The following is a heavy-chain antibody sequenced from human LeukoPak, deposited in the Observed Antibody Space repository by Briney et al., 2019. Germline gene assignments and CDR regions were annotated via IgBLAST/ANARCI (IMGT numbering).Heavy chain of an antibody. V-gene: IGHV4-30-4*08. CDR1: GGSISSGDYY. CDR3: ARIRFLEGSYFDY. J-gene: IGHJ4*02. D-gene: IGHD3-3*01. Sequence: SQTLSLTRTVSGGSISSGDYYWSWIRQPPGKGLEWIGYIYYSGSTYYNPSLKSRVTISVDTSKNQFSLKLSSVTAADTAVYYCARIRFLEGSYFDYWGQGTLVTVSS. CDR2: IYYSGST.